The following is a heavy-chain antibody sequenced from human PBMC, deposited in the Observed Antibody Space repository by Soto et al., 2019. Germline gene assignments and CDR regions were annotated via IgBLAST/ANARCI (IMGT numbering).Heavy chain of an antibody. D-gene: IGHD3-9*01. V-gene: IGHV4-39*01. J-gene: IGHJ4*02. CDR2: IYYSGST. CDR3: ARLEGLATISYYFDF. Sequence: QLQLQESGPGLVKPSEALALTCSVSGGSISSSSYYWGWIRQPPGKGLEWIGSIYYSGSTYYNPYLHLRRTISIDKAKTPFALKLSSLPAAGTAVYYCARLEGLATISYYFDFWGQGTLVTVSS. CDR1: GGSISSSSYY.